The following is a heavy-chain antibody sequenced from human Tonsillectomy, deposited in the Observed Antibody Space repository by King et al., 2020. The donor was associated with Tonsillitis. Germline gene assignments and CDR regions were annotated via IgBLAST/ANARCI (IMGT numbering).Heavy chain of an antibody. CDR2: IYYSGST. D-gene: IGHD1-26*01. V-gene: IGHV4-59*08. Sequence: QLQESGPGLVKPSETLSLTCTVSGGSISGYYWSWIRQPPGKGLEWIGYIYYSGSTNSNPSLKSRVTISVDTSKNQFSLKLSSVTAADTAVYYCARSGGATWFDYWGQGTLVTVSS. CDR3: ARSGGATWFDY. J-gene: IGHJ4*02. CDR1: GGSISGYY.